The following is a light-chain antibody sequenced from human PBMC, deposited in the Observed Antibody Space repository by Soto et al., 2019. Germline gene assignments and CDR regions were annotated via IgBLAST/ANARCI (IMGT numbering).Light chain of an antibody. CDR2: SDD. CDR1: SSNIGGNS. J-gene: IGLJ2*01. V-gene: IGLV1-44*01. CDR3: AAWDDNLNGPV. Sequence: QSVLTQPPSASGTPGQRVTISCSGSSSNIGGNSVNWYQHLPGTAPKILMYSDDERPSGVPDRFSSSKSGTSASLAISGLQSEDEADYYCAAWDDNLNGPVFGGGTKVTVL.